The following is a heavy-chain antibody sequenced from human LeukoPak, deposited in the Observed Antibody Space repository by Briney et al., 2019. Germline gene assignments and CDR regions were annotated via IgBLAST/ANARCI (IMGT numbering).Heavy chain of an antibody. CDR1: GYTFTSYG. J-gene: IGHJ4*02. CDR2: INPNSGGT. CDR3: ARAGAVGY. V-gene: IGHV1-2*02. Sequence: ASVKVSCKASGYTFTSYGFSWVRQAPGQGLEWMGWINPNSGGTNYAQKFQGRVTMTRDTSISTAYMELSRLRSDDTAVYYCARAGAVGYWGQGTLVTVSS. D-gene: IGHD2-8*02.